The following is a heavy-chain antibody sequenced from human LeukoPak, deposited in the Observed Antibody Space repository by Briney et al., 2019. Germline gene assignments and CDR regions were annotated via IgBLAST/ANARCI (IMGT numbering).Heavy chain of an antibody. CDR3: ARDRGYYDSSGYYYIFDY. D-gene: IGHD3-22*01. Sequence: GGSLRPSCAAPGFTFSDYYMSWIRQAPGKGLEWVSYISSSGSTIYYADSVKGRFTISRDNAKNSLYLQMNSLRAEDTAVYYCARDRGYYDSSGYYYIFDYWGQGTLVTVSS. CDR2: ISSSGSTI. CDR1: GFTFSDYY. V-gene: IGHV3-11*04. J-gene: IGHJ4*02.